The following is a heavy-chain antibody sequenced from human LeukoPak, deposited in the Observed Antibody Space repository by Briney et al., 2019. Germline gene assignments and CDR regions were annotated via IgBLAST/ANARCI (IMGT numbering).Heavy chain of an antibody. V-gene: IGHV4-31*03. Sequence: PSQTLSLTCTVSGGSISSGGNYWSWIRQPPGKGLEWIGYIYYSGNTYYNPSLKSRVTISVDTSKNQFSLRLSSVTAADTAVYYCARHISYYYDSSGYGSHFDYWGQGTLVTVSS. CDR1: GGSISSGGNY. CDR3: ARHISYYYDSSGYGSHFDY. CDR2: IYYSGNT. J-gene: IGHJ4*02. D-gene: IGHD3-22*01.